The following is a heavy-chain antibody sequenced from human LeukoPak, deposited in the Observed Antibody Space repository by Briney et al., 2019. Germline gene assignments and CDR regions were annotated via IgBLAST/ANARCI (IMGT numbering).Heavy chain of an antibody. D-gene: IGHD4-23*01. J-gene: IGHJ4*02. V-gene: IGHV3-33*01. CDR3: ARDYGGDAGLDS. Sequence: GGSLRLSCAASGFTFSTYGMHWVRQAPGKGLEWVALIWSDDRNKYYADTVKGQFTISRDNSKNTLYLQMNSLRAEDTAVYYCARDYGGDAGLDSWGQGTLVTVSS. CDR2: IWSDDRNK. CDR1: GFTFSTYG.